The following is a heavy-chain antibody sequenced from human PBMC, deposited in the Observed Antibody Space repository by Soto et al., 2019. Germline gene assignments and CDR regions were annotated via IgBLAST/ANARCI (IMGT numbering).Heavy chain of an antibody. CDR2: IYWDDDK. CDR1: GFSLSTSGVG. CDR3: AHSRCGGDWLQSYSSHYYYGMDV. D-gene: IGHD2-21*02. Sequence: QITLKESGPTLVKPTQTLTLTCTFSGFSLSTSGVGVGWIRQPPGKALEWLAVIYWDDDKLYSPSLKSRLTITKDTPKNQVVLTMPNMDTVDPATYYCAHSRCGGDWLQSYSSHYYYGMDVWGQGTTVTVSS. V-gene: IGHV2-5*02. J-gene: IGHJ6*02.